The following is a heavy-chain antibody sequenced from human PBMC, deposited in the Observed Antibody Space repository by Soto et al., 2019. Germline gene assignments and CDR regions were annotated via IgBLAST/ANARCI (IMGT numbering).Heavy chain of an antibody. D-gene: IGHD3-22*01. J-gene: IGHJ4*02. CDR2: IDPSDSQT. Sequence: PGESLKISCKGSGYSFAGYWITWVRQKPGKGLEWMGRIDPSDSQTYYSPSFRGHVTISATKSITTVFLQWSGLRASDTAMYYCARQIYDSDTGPNFQYYFDSWGQGTLVTVSS. V-gene: IGHV5-10-1*01. CDR1: GYSFAGYW. CDR3: ARQIYDSDTGPNFQYYFDS.